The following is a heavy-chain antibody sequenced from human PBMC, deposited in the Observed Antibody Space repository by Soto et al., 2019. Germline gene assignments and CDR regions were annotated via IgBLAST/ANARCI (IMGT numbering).Heavy chain of an antibody. D-gene: IGHD2-15*01. Sequence: GGSLRLSCAASGFTLSGFDIQWVRQASGEGLEWVGRIKTKVESYATELAASVKGRFTISRDDPKNTAYLEMNSLKTEDTAVYYCTRRYCSGGGCYSDFDYWGQGTLVTVSS. CDR2: IKTKVESYAT. CDR1: GFTLSGFD. V-gene: IGHV3-73*01. CDR3: TRRYCSGGGCYSDFDY. J-gene: IGHJ4*02.